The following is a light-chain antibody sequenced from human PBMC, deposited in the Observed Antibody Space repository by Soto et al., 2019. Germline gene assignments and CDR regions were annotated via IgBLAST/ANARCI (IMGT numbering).Light chain of an antibody. V-gene: IGLV2-11*01. Sequence: QPALTQPRSVSGSPGQSVTISCTGTSGDGGAYYYVSWFQQHPGKAPKVLVYDVNKRPSGVPDRFSGSRSGNTASLTISGLQPDDEGDYYCLSEVGTTARLGVFATGTKLTVL. CDR2: DVN. CDR3: LSEVGTTARLGV. J-gene: IGLJ1*01. CDR1: SGDGGAYYY.